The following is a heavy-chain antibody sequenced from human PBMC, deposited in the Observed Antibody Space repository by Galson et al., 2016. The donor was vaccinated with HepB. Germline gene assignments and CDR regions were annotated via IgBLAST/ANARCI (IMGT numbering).Heavy chain of an antibody. J-gene: IGHJ5*02. D-gene: IGHD5-12*01. Sequence: SLRLSCAASGFTFDNHWMHWVRQAPGKGLVWVSRISPDGGTTNYADSVRGRFTISRDNSMNTVYLQMNSLRVEDTAIYYCAKDYTPDSGYDIDHWGQGTLVTVSS. CDR1: GFTFDNHW. V-gene: IGHV3-74*01. CDR3: AKDYTPDSGYDIDH. CDR2: ISPDGGTT.